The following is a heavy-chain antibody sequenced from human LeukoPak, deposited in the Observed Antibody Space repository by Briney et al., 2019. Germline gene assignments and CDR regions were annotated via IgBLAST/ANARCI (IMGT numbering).Heavy chain of an antibody. CDR1: GGSISSSSYY. CDR2: IFYSGAT. V-gene: IGHV4-39*07. J-gene: IGHJ4*02. D-gene: IGHD3-3*01. CDR3: ARGGHYDIWSSDFGY. Sequence: SETLSLTCTVSGGSISSSSYYWGWIRQPPGKGLEWIGSIFYSGATYSNPSLRSRVTLSIDTSKNQFSLKVTSVTAADTAVYYCARGGHYDIWSSDFGYWGQGTLVSVSS.